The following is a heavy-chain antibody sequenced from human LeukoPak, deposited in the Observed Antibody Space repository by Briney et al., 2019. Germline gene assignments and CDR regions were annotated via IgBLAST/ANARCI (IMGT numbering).Heavy chain of an antibody. CDR3: ARDGDYDFWSGLFDY. CDR1: GGSISSSSYY. CDR2: IYYSGST. D-gene: IGHD3-3*01. Sequence: SETLSLTCTVSGGSISSSSYYWGWIRQPPGKGLEWIGSIYYSGSTYYNPSLKSRVTISVDTSKNQFSLKLSSVTAADTAVYYCARDGDYDFWSGLFDYWGQGTLVTVSS. V-gene: IGHV4-39*07. J-gene: IGHJ4*02.